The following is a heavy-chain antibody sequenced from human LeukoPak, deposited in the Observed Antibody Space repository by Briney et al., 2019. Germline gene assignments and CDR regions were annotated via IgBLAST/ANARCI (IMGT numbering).Heavy chain of an antibody. J-gene: IGHJ4*02. CDR2: ISPSGDRT. CDR3: AIIHGYYDGSGYWVQ. Sequence: PGGSLRLSCAASGFTFGSYAMSWVRQAPGKGLGWVSFISPSGDRTSNADSVEGRFTISRDNTRNTLYLQMNSLRDEDTAVYYCAIIHGYYDGSGYWVQWGQGTLVTVSS. CDR1: GFTFGSYA. D-gene: IGHD3-22*01. V-gene: IGHV3-23*01.